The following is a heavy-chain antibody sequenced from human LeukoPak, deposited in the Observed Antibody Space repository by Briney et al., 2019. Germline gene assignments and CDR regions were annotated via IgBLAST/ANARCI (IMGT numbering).Heavy chain of an antibody. CDR3: AVVTVTTIRNGMDV. CDR1: GFTFSSHW. CDR2: ISTDGSST. J-gene: IGHJ6*02. Sequence: GGSLRLSCAASGFTFSSHWMHWVRQAPGKGLVWVSRISTDGSSTNYEESVKGRFTISRDNAKNTLYLQMSSLRAEDTAVYYCAVVTVTTIRNGMDVWCQGTTVTVSS. V-gene: IGHV3-74*01. D-gene: IGHD4-17*01.